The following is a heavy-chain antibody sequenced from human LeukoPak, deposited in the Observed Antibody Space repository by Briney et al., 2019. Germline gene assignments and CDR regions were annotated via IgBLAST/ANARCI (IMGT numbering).Heavy chain of an antibody. V-gene: IGHV3-23*01. CDR2: ISGSGGST. CDR3: AKSGCSSTSCAYAFDI. Sequence: GGSLRLSCAASGFTVSSNYMSWVRQAPGKGLEWVSAISGSGGSTYYADSVKGRFTISRDNSKNTLYLQMNSLRAEDTAVYYCAKSGCSSTSCAYAFDIWGQGTMVTVSS. D-gene: IGHD2-2*01. CDR1: GFTVSSNY. J-gene: IGHJ3*02.